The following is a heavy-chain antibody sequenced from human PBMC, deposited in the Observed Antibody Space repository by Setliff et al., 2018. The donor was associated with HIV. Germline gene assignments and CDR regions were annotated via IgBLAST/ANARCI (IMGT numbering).Heavy chain of an antibody. Sequence: PGGSLRLSCAASGFTFSSYAMHWVRQAPGKGLEWVAVISYDGSNKYYADSVKGRFTISRDNSKNTLYLQMNSLRAEDTAVYYCARGYYDSSGYISPVGYWGQGTLVTVSS. D-gene: IGHD3-22*01. J-gene: IGHJ4*02. V-gene: IGHV3-30-3*01. CDR3: ARGYYDSSGYISPVGY. CDR2: ISYDGSNK. CDR1: GFTFSSYA.